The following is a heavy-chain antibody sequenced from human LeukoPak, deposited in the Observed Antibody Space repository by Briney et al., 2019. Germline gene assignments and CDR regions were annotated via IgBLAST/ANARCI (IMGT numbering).Heavy chain of an antibody. Sequence: SQTLSLTCAISGDSVSSISVTWNWIRQSPSRGLEWLGRTYYRSKWFNDFAVSVKSRITINPDTSKNQFSLQLNSVTPEDTAVYYCARPRSGMFDLWGQGTLVTVSP. D-gene: IGHD1-26*01. CDR2: TYYRSKWFN. CDR3: ARPRSGMFDL. V-gene: IGHV6-1*01. J-gene: IGHJ5*02. CDR1: GDSVSSISVT.